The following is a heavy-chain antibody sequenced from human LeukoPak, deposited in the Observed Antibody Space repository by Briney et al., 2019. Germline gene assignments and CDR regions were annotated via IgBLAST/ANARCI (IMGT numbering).Heavy chain of an antibody. V-gene: IGHV4-4*07. CDR3: ARVGGGTTLDY. J-gene: IGHJ4*02. CDR2: IYYSGST. CDR1: GGSISNYY. D-gene: IGHD1-1*01. Sequence: PSETLSLTCTVSGGSISNYYWSWIRQSAGKGLEWIGRIYYSGSTNYNPSLKSRVTISVDTSKNQFSLKLSSVTAADTAVYYCARVGGGTTLDYWGQGTLVTVSS.